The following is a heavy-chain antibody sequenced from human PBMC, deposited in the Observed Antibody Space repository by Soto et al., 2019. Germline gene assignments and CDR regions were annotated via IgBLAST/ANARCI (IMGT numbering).Heavy chain of an antibody. CDR1: GYTFTSYA. J-gene: IGHJ4*02. V-gene: IGHV1-3*01. CDR3: ARSRGYYYVDY. Sequence: QVQLVPSGAEVKKPGASVKVSCQASGYTFTSYAMHWVRQAPGQRLEWMGWINAGNGNTKYSQKFQGRVTITRDTSASTAYMELISLRSEDTAVYYGARSRGYYYVDYWGQGTLVTVSS. D-gene: IGHD3-22*01. CDR2: INAGNGNT.